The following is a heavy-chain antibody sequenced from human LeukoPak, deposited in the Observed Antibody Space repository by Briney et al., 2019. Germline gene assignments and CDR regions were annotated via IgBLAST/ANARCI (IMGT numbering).Heavy chain of an antibody. CDR3: VRDDGATKPC. Sequence: GGSLRLSCAASGFSLNSYWMSWVRQAPGKGLEWVANIKRDGSEKYYVDSVKGRFSISRDYAKNSLYLQLSSLRVEDTAMYYCVRDDGATKPCWGHGTLATVSP. D-gene: IGHD1-26*01. J-gene: IGHJ4*01. V-gene: IGHV3-7*01. CDR2: IKRDGSEK. CDR1: GFSLNSYW.